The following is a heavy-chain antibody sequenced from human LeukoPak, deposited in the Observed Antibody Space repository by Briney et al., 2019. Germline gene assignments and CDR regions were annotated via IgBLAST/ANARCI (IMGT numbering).Heavy chain of an antibody. CDR2: IYYSGST. V-gene: IGHV4-61*01. Sequence: SETLSLTCTASGGSVSSGSYYWSWIRQPPGKGLEWIGYIYYSGSTNYNPSLKSRVTISVDTSKNQFSLKLSSVTAADTAVYYCARDSGVFWSGYYHHYGMDVWGQGTTVTVSS. J-gene: IGHJ6*02. CDR3: ARDSGVFWSGYYHHYGMDV. CDR1: GGSVSSGSYY. D-gene: IGHD3-3*01.